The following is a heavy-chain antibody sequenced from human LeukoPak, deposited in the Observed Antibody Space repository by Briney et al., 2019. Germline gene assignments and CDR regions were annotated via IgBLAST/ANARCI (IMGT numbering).Heavy chain of an antibody. CDR1: GFTFSGSA. Sequence: PGGSLKLPCAASGFTFSGSAMHWVRQASGKGLEWVGRIRSKANSYATAYAESVKGRFTISRDDSKNTAYLQMNSLKTEDTAVYYCTSPSTGYSSGWATSTLDYWGQGTLVTVSS. D-gene: IGHD6-19*01. V-gene: IGHV3-73*01. CDR2: IRSKANSYAT. CDR3: TSPSTGYSSGWATSTLDY. J-gene: IGHJ4*02.